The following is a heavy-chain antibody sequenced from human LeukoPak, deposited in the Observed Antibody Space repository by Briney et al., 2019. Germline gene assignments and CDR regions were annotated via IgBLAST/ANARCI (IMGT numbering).Heavy chain of an antibody. CDR1: EFTFSSYE. Sequence: GGSLRLSCAASEFTFSSYEMNWVRQAPGKGLEWVSYISNSGTTTYYADSVKGRLTISRDNAKSSLYLQMNSLRAEDTAVYYCARKGEWDMVRGALDYWGQGTLVTVSS. J-gene: IGHJ4*02. D-gene: IGHD3-10*01. V-gene: IGHV3-48*03. CDR2: ISNSGTTT. CDR3: ARKGEWDMVRGALDY.